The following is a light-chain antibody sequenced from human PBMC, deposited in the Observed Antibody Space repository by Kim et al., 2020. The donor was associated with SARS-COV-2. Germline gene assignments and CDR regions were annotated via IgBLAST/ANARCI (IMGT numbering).Light chain of an antibody. Sequence: LSPGERATHSCRASQSVSNSYLAWYQQKPGQAPRLLIYGASSRATGIPDRFTGSGSGTDFTLTISRLEHEDVAVYYCQQYGSSPRTFGQGTKLEI. CDR3: QQYGSSPRT. CDR2: GAS. V-gene: IGKV3-20*01. J-gene: IGKJ2*02. CDR1: QSVSNSY.